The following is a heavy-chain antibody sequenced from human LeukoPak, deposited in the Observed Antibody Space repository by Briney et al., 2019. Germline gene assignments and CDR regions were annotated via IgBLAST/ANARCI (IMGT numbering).Heavy chain of an antibody. CDR3: AKDMEAASRDYYYYGMDV. CDR2: ISGSDGST. CDR1: GFTFSSYA. V-gene: IGHV3-23*01. D-gene: IGHD2-15*01. J-gene: IGHJ6*02. Sequence: PGGSLRLSCAASGFTFSSYAMSWVRQAPGKGLEWVSAISGSDGSTYYADSVKGRFTISRDNPKNTLYLQMNSLRAEDTAVYYCAKDMEAASRDYYYYGMDVWGQGTTVTVSS.